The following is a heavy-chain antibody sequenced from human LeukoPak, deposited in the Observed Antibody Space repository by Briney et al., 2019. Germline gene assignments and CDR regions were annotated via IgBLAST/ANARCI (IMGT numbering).Heavy chain of an antibody. D-gene: IGHD2-2*01. CDR1: GFTVSSNY. V-gene: IGHV3-53*01. CDR2: IYSGGST. CDR3: ARELPLDCSSTSCYGYYFDY. J-gene: IGHJ4*02. Sequence: PGGSLRLSCTASGFTVSSNYMSWVRQAPGKGLEWVSVIYSGGSTYYADSVKGRFTISRDNSKNTLYLQMNSLRAEDTAVYYCARELPLDCSSTSCYGYYFDYWGQGTLVTVSS.